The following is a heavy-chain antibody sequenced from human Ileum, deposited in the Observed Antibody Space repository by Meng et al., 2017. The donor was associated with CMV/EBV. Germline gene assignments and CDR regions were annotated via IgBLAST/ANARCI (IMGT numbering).Heavy chain of an antibody. D-gene: IGHD2-21*02. CDR3: ASGDSLRAVDF. J-gene: IGHJ4*02. V-gene: IGHV4-39*07. CDR1: GASISRSTYY. Sequence: LQLHGSCPGLVKPSETLSLTCTVSGASISRSTYYWGWIRQPPGKGLEWIGSIYYSGGTYYNPSLKSRVTISVDTSKNQFSLKLNSVTAADTAVYYCASGDSLRAVDFWGQGTLVTVSS. CDR2: IYYSGGT.